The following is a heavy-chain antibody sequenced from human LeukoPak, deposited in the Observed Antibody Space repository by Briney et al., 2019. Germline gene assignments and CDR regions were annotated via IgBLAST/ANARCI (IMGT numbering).Heavy chain of an antibody. V-gene: IGHV3-9*01. Sequence: PGGSLRLSCAASGFTFDDYAMHWVRQAPGKGLEWVSGISWNSGSIGYAASVKGRFTISRDNAKNSLYLQMNSLRAEDTALYYCAKASRIPLLWFGEASNGMDVWGQGTTVTVSS. CDR2: ISWNSGSI. D-gene: IGHD3-10*01. CDR3: AKASRIPLLWFGEASNGMDV. CDR1: GFTFDDYA. J-gene: IGHJ6*02.